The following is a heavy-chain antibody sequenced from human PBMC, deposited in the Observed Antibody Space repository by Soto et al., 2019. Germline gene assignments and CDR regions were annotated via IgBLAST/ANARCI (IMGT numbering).Heavy chain of an antibody. CDR3: ARARFDSWSHIYYGLDV. J-gene: IGHJ6*02. V-gene: IGHV4-34*01. CDR1: GGSFSAYS. D-gene: IGHD3-3*01. Sequence: LSLTCGVYGGSFSAYSWTWLRQSPGKGLEWVGEITHGGSTDYNPALKSRLVMSVDTSKNQFSLRVTSVTAADAAVYFCARARFDSWSHIYYGLDVWGQGTTVTVSS. CDR2: ITHGGST.